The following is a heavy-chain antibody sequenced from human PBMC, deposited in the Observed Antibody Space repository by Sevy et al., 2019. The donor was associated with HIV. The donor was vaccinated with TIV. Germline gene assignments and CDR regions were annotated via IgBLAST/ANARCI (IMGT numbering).Heavy chain of an antibody. J-gene: IGHJ4*02. D-gene: IGHD3-22*01. CDR2: IGGSADYT. CDR1: GFTFSSYA. CDR3: AKDQNGDYYERSGYGY. V-gene: IGHV3-23*01. Sequence: GGSLRLSCVTSGFTFSSYAMSWVRQTPGKGLEWVSAIGGSADYTYYADSMKGRFTMTRDNSKNTLYLQMNSLRAEDTAVYYCAKDQNGDYYERSGYGYWGQGTLVTVSS.